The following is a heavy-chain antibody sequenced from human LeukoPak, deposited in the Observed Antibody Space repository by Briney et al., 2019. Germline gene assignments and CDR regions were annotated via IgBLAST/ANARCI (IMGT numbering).Heavy chain of an antibody. J-gene: IGHJ5*02. Sequence: GGSLRLSCAASGSTFSDYYMSWIRQAPGKGLEWVSYISSSGSTIYYADSVKGRFTISRDNAKNSLYLQMNSLRAEDTAVYYCARAELELPPVDPWGQGTLVTVSS. V-gene: IGHV3-11*01. CDR3: ARAELELPPVDP. D-gene: IGHD1-7*01. CDR1: GSTFSDYY. CDR2: ISSSGSTI.